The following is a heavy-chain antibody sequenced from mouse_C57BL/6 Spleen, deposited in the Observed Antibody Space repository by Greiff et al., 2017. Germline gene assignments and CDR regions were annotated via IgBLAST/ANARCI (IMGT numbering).Heavy chain of an antibody. CDR3: ASGGYYGFAY. CDR2: IWGVVST. J-gene: IGHJ3*01. CDR1: GFSLTSDG. V-gene: IGHV2-6*01. Sequence: VQGVESGPGLVGPSQRLSFTCTVSGFSLTSDGVDWVRQSPGKGLEWLGVIWGVVSTNYNSALKSRLSISKDNSKSQVFLKMNSLQTDDTAMYYCASGGYYGFAYWGQGTLVTVSA. D-gene: IGHD2-3*01.